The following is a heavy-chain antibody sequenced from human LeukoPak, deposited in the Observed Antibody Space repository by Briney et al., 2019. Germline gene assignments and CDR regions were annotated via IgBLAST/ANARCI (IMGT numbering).Heavy chain of an antibody. CDR2: INPNNGGT. Sequence: GASVKVSCKASGYAFTGYYMHWVRQAPGQGLEWMGWINPNNGGTKYAQNFQGRVTMTRDTSISTAYMELDRLRFDDTAVYYCAGDSGEVPDYWGQGTLVTVSS. D-gene: IGHD3-10*01. CDR3: AGDSGEVPDY. J-gene: IGHJ4*02. CDR1: GYAFTGYY. V-gene: IGHV1-2*02.